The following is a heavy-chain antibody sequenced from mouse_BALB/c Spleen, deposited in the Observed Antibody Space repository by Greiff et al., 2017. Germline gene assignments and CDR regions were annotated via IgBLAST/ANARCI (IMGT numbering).Heavy chain of an antibody. CDR3: ARNAYYDYDWYFDV. CDR1: GYTFTSYT. Sequence: VQLQQSGAELARPGASVKMSCKASGYTFTSYTMHWVKQRPGQGLEWIGYINPSSGYTNYNQKFKDKATLTADKSSSTAYMQLSSLTSEDSAVYYCARNAYYDYDWYFDVWGAGTTVTVSS. D-gene: IGHD2-4*01. CDR2: INPSSGYT. V-gene: IGHV1-4*01. J-gene: IGHJ1*01.